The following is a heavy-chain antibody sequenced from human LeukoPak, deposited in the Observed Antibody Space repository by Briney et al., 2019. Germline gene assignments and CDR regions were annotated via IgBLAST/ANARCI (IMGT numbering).Heavy chain of an antibody. V-gene: IGHV4-4*07. D-gene: IGHD6-19*01. CDR3: ARDLNVAVAGPIFDS. J-gene: IGHJ4*02. CDR1: GGSISSYY. Sequence: SETLSLTCTISGGSISSYYWSWIRQPAGKGLERIGRIYTTGSTNYNPSLKSRVTMSADTSKNQFSLKLSSVTAADTAVYYCARDLNVAVAGPIFDSWGQGTLVTVSS. CDR2: IYTTGST.